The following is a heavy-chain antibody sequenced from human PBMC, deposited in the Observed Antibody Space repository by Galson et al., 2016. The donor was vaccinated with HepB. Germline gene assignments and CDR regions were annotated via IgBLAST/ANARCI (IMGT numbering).Heavy chain of an antibody. CDR3: ARGDCSGGSCFFVIWDY. V-gene: IGHV4-34*01. Sequence: ETLSLTCAVYGGSFSGYYWSWIRQPPGKGLEWIGEINHSGSTNYNPSLKSRVTISVDTSKNQFSLNLSSVTAADTAVYYCARGDCSGGSCFFVIWDYWGQGILVTVSS. CDR1: GGSFSGYY. D-gene: IGHD2-15*01. J-gene: IGHJ4*02. CDR2: INHSGST.